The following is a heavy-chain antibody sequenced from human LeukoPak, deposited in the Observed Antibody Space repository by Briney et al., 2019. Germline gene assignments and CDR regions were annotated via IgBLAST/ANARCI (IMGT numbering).Heavy chain of an antibody. J-gene: IGHJ4*02. Sequence: GGSLRLSCAASGFTFSDYYMSWIRQAPGKGLEGVSYISSSGSTIYYADSVKGRFIISRDNAKTSLYLQMNSLRAEDTAVYYCARRDTDYGDPLDYWGQGTLVTVSS. D-gene: IGHD4-17*01. CDR2: ISSSGSTI. CDR3: ARRDTDYGDPLDY. V-gene: IGHV3-11*01. CDR1: GFTFSDYY.